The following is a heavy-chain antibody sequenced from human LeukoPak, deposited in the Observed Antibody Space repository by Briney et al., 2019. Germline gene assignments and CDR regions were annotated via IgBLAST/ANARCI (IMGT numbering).Heavy chain of an antibody. Sequence: GGSLRLSCAASGFTFSSYAMHWVRQAPGKGLEWVAVISYDGSNKYYADSVKGRFTISRDNAKNSLYLQMNSLRAEDTALYHCARKIVVVDNDAFDIWGQGTMVTVSS. D-gene: IGHD3-22*01. CDR2: ISYDGSNK. CDR3: ARKIVVVDNDAFDI. J-gene: IGHJ3*02. CDR1: GFTFSSYA. V-gene: IGHV3-30*04.